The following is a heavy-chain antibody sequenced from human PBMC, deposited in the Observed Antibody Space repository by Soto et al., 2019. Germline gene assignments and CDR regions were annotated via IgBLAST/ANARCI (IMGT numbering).Heavy chain of an antibody. CDR2: IKSKTDGGTT. J-gene: IGHJ4*02. V-gene: IGHV3-15*01. CDR1: GSTFSNAW. CDR3: STYDYIWGTDRYRWAY. D-gene: IGHD3-16*02. Sequence: EVQLVESGGDLVKPGGYLRLSCAASGSTFSNAWMTWVRQAPGKGLEWVGHIKSKTDGGTTHYAAPVEGRFTISRDDSKNTLYLHMNSLKTEDTAVYYCSTYDYIWGTDRYRWAYWGQGTLVTVSS.